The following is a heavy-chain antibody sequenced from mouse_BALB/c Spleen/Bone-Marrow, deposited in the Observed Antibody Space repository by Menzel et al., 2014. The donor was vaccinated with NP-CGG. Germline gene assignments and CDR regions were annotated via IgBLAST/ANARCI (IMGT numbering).Heavy chain of an antibody. CDR3: AKEGVYYYGSGYFDV. CDR2: IDPFNGGT. Sequence: EVQLQQSGPERMKPGASVKISCKASGYSFXSYYMYWVKQSHGKSLEWIGYIDPFNGGTSYNQKFKGKATLTVDKSSSTAYMHLSSLTSEDSAVYYCAKEGVYYYGSGYFDVWGAGTTVTISS. CDR1: GYSFXSYY. D-gene: IGHD1-1*01. V-gene: IGHV1S135*01. J-gene: IGHJ1*01.